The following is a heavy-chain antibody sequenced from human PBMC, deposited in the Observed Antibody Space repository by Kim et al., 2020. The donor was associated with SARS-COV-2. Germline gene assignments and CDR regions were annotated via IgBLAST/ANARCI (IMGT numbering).Heavy chain of an antibody. V-gene: IGHV7-4-1*02. CDR2: INTNTGNP. Sequence: ASVKVSCKASGYTFTSYAMNWVRQAPGQGLEWMGWINTNTGNPTYAQGFTGRFVFSLDTSVSTAYLQISSLKAEDTAVYYCARKGYCSSTSCYPMDYWGQGTLVTVSS. D-gene: IGHD2-2*01. J-gene: IGHJ4*02. CDR3: ARKGYCSSTSCYPMDY. CDR1: GYTFTSYA.